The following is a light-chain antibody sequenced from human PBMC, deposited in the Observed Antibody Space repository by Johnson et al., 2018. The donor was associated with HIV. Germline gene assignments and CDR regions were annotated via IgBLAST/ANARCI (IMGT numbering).Light chain of an antibody. V-gene: IGLV1-51*01. Sequence: SVLTQPPSVSAAPGQKVTISCSGSSSNIGNNYVSWYQQLPGTAPKLLIYDNNKRPSGIPDRFSGSKSGTSATLGITGLQTGDEADYYCGPWDNSLSSYVFGTGTKVTVL. CDR2: DNN. CDR1: SSNIGNNY. J-gene: IGLJ1*01. CDR3: GPWDNSLSSYV.